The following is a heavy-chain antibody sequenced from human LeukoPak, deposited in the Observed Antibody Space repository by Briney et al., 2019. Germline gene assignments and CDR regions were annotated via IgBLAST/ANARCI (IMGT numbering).Heavy chain of an antibody. J-gene: IGHJ4*02. CDR1: GFTFADYT. CDR2: IRNKAYGETT. D-gene: IGHD2-2*03. V-gene: IGHV3-49*04. Sequence: PGGSLRLSCSASGFTFADYTMTWVRQAPGKGLEWVGFIRNKAYGETTEYAASVKGRFTISRDDSESIVYLQMNSLKTEDTAVYYCSVDIGDYWDQGTLVTVSS. CDR3: SVDIGDY.